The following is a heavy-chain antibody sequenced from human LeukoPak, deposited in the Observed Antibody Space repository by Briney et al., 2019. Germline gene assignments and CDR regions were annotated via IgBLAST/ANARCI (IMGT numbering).Heavy chain of an antibody. CDR3: ARRIQGVAPYYFDY. CDR2: IRYDGSNK. Sequence: GGSLRLSCAASGFTFSTYGMHWVRQAPGKGLEWVAFIRYDGSNKYYVDSVKGRFTISRDNAKNTLYLQMNSLRAEDTAVYYCARRIQGVAPYYFDYWGQGTLVTVSS. V-gene: IGHV3-30*02. D-gene: IGHD2-15*01. J-gene: IGHJ4*02. CDR1: GFTFSTYG.